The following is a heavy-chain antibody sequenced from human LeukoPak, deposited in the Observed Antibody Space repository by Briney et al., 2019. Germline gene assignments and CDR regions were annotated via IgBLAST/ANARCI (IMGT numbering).Heavy chain of an antibody. V-gene: IGHV3-7*01. Sequence: GGSLRLSCAASGFTFSRYWMSWVRQAPGKGLEWVANINQDGSKKIYVDSVKGRFAMSRDNTKNSLYLQMNSLRVEDTAVYYCARVGYSSSSIDYWGLGTLVPV. J-gene: IGHJ4*02. CDR3: ARVGYSSSSIDY. CDR2: INQDGSKK. D-gene: IGHD6-6*01. CDR1: GFTFSRYW.